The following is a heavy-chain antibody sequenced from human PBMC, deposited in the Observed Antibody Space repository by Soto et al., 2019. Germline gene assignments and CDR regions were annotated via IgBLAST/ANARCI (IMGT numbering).Heavy chain of an antibody. J-gene: IGHJ6*02. V-gene: IGHV1-46*01. CDR2: INPSGGST. CDR3: ATDSRITVGATYYYYYGLDV. Sequence: ASVKVSCKASGYTFTNYYMHWVRQAPGQGLEWMGIINPSGGSTTYAQKFQGRVTVTRDTSTSTVYVELSSLGSKDTAVYYCATDSRITVGATYYYYYGLDVWGQGTTVTVSS. CDR1: GYTFTNYY. D-gene: IGHD1-26*01.